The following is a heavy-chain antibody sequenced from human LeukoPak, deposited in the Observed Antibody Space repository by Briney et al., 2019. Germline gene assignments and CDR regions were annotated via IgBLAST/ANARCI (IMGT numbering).Heavy chain of an antibody. V-gene: IGHV3-48*01. J-gene: IGHJ4*02. D-gene: IGHD3-22*01. CDR2: ISSSSSTI. Sequence: PGGSLRLSCAASGFTFSSYSMNWVRQAPGKGLEWVSYISSSSSTIYYADSVKGRFTISRDNAKNSLYLQMNSLRAEDTAVYYCATGYYYDSSGYYRFDYWGQGTLVTVSS. CDR3: ATGYYYDSSGYYRFDY. CDR1: GFTFSSYS.